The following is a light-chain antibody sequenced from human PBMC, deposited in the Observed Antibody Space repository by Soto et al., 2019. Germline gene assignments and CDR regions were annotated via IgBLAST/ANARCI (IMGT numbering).Light chain of an antibody. CDR3: QQYNSYPWT. V-gene: IGKV1-5*01. CDR2: DAS. J-gene: IGKJ1*01. Sequence: DIQMTQSPSTLSASVGDRVTITCRASQSISSWLAWYQQKQGKAPKLLIYDASSLESGVPSRFSGSGSGTEFTLTISSLQPDDFATYYCQQYNSYPWTFGQGTKVDIK. CDR1: QSISSW.